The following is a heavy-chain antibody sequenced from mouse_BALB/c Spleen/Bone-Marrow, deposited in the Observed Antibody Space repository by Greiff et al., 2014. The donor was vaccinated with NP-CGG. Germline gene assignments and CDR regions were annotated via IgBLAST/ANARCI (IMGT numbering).Heavy chain of an antibody. CDR2: INPYNDGT. J-gene: IGHJ3*01. CDR3: ARRQFITTAAWFAY. D-gene: IGHD1-2*01. V-gene: IGHV1-14*01. Sequence: VQLQQSGPELVKPGASVKMSCKASGYTFTSYVMHWVKQKPGQGLEWIGCINPYNDGTKYNEKFKGKATLTSDKSSSTAYMELSSLTSEDSAVYYCARRQFITTAAWFAYWGQGTLVTVSA. CDR1: GYTFTSYV.